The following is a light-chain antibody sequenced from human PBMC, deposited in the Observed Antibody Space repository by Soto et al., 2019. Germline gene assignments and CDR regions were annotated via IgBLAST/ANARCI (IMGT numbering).Light chain of an antibody. CDR2: GAS. CDR3: QQYNNWPPLT. V-gene: IGKV3-15*01. J-gene: IGKJ4*01. Sequence: EIVMTQSPATLSVSAGERATLSCRASQSVSSNLAWYQQKPGQAPRLLIYGASTRATGIPAMFGGSGSGTEFTLTISSLQSEDFAVYYCQQYNNWPPLTFGGGTKVEIK. CDR1: QSVSSN.